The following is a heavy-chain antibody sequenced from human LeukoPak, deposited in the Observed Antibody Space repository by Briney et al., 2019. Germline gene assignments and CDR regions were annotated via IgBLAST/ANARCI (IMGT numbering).Heavy chain of an antibody. D-gene: IGHD2-15*01. CDR2: ISSSSSYI. Sequence: GSLRLSCAASGFTCRSYSRNWVRQAPGKGMEWVSSISSSSSYIYYADSVKGRFTISRDNAKNSLYLQMNSLRAEDTAVYYCARARVVVVATEFDYWGQGTLVTVSS. J-gene: IGHJ4*02. CDR1: GFTCRSYS. V-gene: IGHV3-21*01. CDR3: ARARVVVVATEFDY.